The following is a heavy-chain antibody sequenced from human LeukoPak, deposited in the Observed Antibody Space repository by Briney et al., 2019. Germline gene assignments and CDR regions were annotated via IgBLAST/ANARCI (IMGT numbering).Heavy chain of an antibody. Sequence: WASVKVSCKASGYTFTGYYIHWVRQAPGQGLEWMGWINPNSGGTNYVQKFQGRVTMTRDTSISTAYMELSRLRSDDTAVYYCARRIYDSSGYYYGGNWFDPWGQGTLVTVSS. V-gene: IGHV1-2*02. D-gene: IGHD3-22*01. CDR1: GYTFTGYY. J-gene: IGHJ5*02. CDR3: ARRIYDSSGYYYGGNWFDP. CDR2: INPNSGGT.